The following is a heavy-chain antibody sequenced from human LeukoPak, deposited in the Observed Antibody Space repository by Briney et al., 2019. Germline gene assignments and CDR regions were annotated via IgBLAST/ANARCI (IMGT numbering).Heavy chain of an antibody. D-gene: IGHD4/OR15-4a*01. CDR2: TRDSGTGT. J-gene: IGHJ5*02. V-gene: IGHV3-23*01. CDR1: GFTFRNYA. CDR3: AKNDYGFYFDP. Sequence: GGSLRLSCAASGFTFRNYAMSWVRQAPGKGLEWVSSTRDSGTGTYYADSVKGRFTISRDNSKNTLYLQMNSLRAEDTAVYHCAKNDYGFYFDPWGQGTLVTVSS.